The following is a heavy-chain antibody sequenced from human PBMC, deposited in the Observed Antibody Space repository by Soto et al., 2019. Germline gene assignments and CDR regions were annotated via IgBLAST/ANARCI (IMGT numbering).Heavy chain of an antibody. Sequence: QVQLVQSGAEVKKPGSSVKVSCKASGGTFRSYVTSWVRQAPGQGLEWLGGIIPMYGTTYYAQTFQGRVTIGADGSTSTAFMELSSLRSEDTAVYYCARIGTLDWIDDYWGQGTLVTVSS. D-gene: IGHD1-1*01. CDR3: ARIGTLDWIDDY. CDR1: GGTFRSYV. J-gene: IGHJ4*02. CDR2: IIPMYGTT. V-gene: IGHV1-69*12.